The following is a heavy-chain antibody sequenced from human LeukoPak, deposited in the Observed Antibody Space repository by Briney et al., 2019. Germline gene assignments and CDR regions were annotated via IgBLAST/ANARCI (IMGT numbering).Heavy chain of an antibody. CDR2: IYPGDSDT. CDR3: ATPQVSGWNFDY. V-gene: IGHV5-51*01. J-gene: IGHJ4*02. Sequence: GESLKISCKDSGYRFTSYWIGWVRQMPGKGLEWMGSIYPGDSDTRYSPSFQGQVTISADKSITTAYLQWSSLKASDTAMYYCATPQVSGWNFDYWGQGTLVTVSS. D-gene: IGHD6-19*01. CDR1: GYRFTSYW.